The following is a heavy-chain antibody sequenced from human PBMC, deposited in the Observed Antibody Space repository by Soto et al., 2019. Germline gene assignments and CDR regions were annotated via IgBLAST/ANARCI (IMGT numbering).Heavy chain of an antibody. CDR3: AREVVDGSSLWLDP. V-gene: IGHV1-8*01. CDR1: GFTFSTND. D-gene: IGHD3-10*01. Sequence: QVQLVQSGAEVKKPGASVKVSCKASGFTFSTNDINWVRQAPGQGLQWMGWRNANVDATDSPQEFKGRVTMTWNASISTAYMELSNLKSDDTAVYYCAREVVDGSSLWLDPWGQGTLVTVSS. CDR2: RNANVDAT. J-gene: IGHJ5*02.